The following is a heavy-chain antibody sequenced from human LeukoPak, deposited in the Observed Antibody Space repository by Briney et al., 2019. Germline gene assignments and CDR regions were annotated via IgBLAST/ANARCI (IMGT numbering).Heavy chain of an antibody. D-gene: IGHD2-2*02. Sequence: ASETLSLTCIVSGGSIISGDDYWSWIRQPPGKGLEWIGYIYHNGDTYYNPSLKSRVSISVDTSKNQFSLKLSSVTAADTAVYYCARAGVVPAAINRAFDIWGQGSVVTVSS. V-gene: IGHV4-30-4*08. J-gene: IGHJ3*02. CDR3: ARAGVVPAAINRAFDI. CDR1: GGSIISGDDY. CDR2: IYHNGDT.